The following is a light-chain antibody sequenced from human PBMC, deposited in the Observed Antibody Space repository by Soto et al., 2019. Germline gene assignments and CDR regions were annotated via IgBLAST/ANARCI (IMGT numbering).Light chain of an antibody. CDR2: GAS. Sequence: EIVLTQSPGTLSLSPGERATLSCRASQSVSSSFLAWYQQKVGQAPRLLIYGASSRATGIPDSFSGSGSGTDFTLTISSLQPEDFATYYCQQSYSTPYTFGQGTKVDIK. J-gene: IGKJ2*01. CDR3: QQSYSTPYT. V-gene: IGKV3-20*01. CDR1: QSVSSSF.